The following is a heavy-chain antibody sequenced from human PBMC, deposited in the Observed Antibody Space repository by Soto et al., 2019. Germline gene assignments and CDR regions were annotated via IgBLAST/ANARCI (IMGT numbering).Heavy chain of an antibody. Sequence: GGSLRLSCAASGFTFSSYSMNWVRQAPGKGLEWVSSISSSSSYIYYADSVKGRFTISRDNAKNSLYLQMNSLRAEDTAVYYCARESGSTGRYGMDVWGQGTTVTVSS. V-gene: IGHV3-21*01. D-gene: IGHD2-15*01. CDR1: GFTFSSYS. J-gene: IGHJ6*02. CDR2: ISSSSSYI. CDR3: ARESGSTGRYGMDV.